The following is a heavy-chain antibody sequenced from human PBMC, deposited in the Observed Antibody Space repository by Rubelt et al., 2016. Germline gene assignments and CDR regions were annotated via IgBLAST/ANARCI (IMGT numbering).Heavy chain of an antibody. J-gene: IGHJ4*02. CDR3: ARESMGAGY. Sequence: YCSYWMSWVRQAPGKGLEWVANIKQDGSEKYYVDSVKGRFTISRDNAKNSLYLQMNSLRAEDTAVYYCARESMGAGYWGQGTLVTVSS. D-gene: IGHD3-16*01. V-gene: IGHV3-7*01. CDR1: YCSYW. CDR2: IKQDGSEK.